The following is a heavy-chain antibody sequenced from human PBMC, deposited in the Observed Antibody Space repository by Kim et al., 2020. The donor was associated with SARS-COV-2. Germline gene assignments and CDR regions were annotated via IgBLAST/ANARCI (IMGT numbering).Heavy chain of an antibody. D-gene: IGHD2-15*01. V-gene: IGHV3-21*01. Sequence: GGSLRLSCAASGFTFSNYGMNWVRQAPGKGLEWVSAISSSSSYIDYADSVKGRFTISRDNAKNSLYLQMNSLRAEDTAVYYCARVNLQRYCSGGSCYYYGMDVWGQGTTVTVSS. CDR1: GFTFSNYG. CDR2: ISSSSSYI. CDR3: ARVNLQRYCSGGSCYYYGMDV. J-gene: IGHJ6*02.